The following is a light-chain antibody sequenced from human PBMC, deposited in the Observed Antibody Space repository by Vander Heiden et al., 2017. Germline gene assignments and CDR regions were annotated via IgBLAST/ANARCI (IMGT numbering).Light chain of an antibody. J-gene: IGKJ5*01. CDR2: KAS. V-gene: IGKV1-5*03. CDR1: QSISSW. Sequence: IQMTQSHSTLSASVGDRVTITCRASQSISSWLAWYQQKPGKAPKVLIYKASSLESGVPSRFSGSGSGTEFTLTISSLQPDDFATYYCQQYNSYPITFGQGTRLEIK. CDR3: QQYNSYPIT.